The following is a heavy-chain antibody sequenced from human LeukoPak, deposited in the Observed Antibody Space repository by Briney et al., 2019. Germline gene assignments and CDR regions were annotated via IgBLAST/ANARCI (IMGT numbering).Heavy chain of an antibody. V-gene: IGHV4-59*01. Sequence: SETLSLTCSVSGDSISSYYWSWIRQPPGKGLEWIGYIYYGGRTNYNPSLKSRVTISVDTSKNHSSLKLSSVTAADTAVYYCARRFGSGDYFDSWGQGTLVTVSS. J-gene: IGHJ4*02. CDR3: ARRFGSGDYFDS. D-gene: IGHD2-15*01. CDR1: GDSISSYY. CDR2: IYYGGRT.